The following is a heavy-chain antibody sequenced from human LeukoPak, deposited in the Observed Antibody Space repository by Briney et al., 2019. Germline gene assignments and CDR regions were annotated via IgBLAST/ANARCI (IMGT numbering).Heavy chain of an antibody. J-gene: IGHJ4*02. Sequence: SETLSLTCAVSGGSIENNHWAWIRLPAGKGLEWIGRVYTSGSTNYNPSLKSRVTMSVDTSKNQFSLKLSSVTAADTAVYYCARTILTGYPRPEYYFDYWGQGTLVTVS. CDR3: ARTILTGYPRPEYYFDY. V-gene: IGHV4-4*07. CDR2: VYTSGST. D-gene: IGHD3-9*01. CDR1: GGSIENNH.